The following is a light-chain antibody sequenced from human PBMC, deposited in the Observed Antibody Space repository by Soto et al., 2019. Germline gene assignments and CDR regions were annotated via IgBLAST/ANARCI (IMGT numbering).Light chain of an antibody. Sequence: DIQMTQSPSSLSASVGDRVTITCRASQGIRNYLAWYQPKPGKVPKLLIYAASTLQSGVPSRFSGSGSGTDFTLTISSLQPEDVATYYCQKYNSAPETFGQGTKVEIK. J-gene: IGKJ1*01. V-gene: IGKV1-27*01. CDR3: QKYNSAPET. CDR2: AAS. CDR1: QGIRNY.